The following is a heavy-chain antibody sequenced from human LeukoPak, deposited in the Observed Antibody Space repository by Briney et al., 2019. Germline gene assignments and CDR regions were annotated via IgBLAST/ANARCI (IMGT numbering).Heavy chain of an antibody. CDR1: GGSISTYY. J-gene: IGHJ2*01. CDR3: ARHCTSRAYYDILTGYYPWYFDL. V-gene: IGHV4-59*08. Sequence: SETLSLTCTVSGGSISTYYWSWIRQPPGKGLEWIGYIYYSGSTNYNPSLKSRVTISVDTSKNQFSLKLSSVTAADTAVYCCARHCTSRAYYDILTGYYPWYFDLWGRGTLVTVSS. D-gene: IGHD3-9*01. CDR2: IYYSGST.